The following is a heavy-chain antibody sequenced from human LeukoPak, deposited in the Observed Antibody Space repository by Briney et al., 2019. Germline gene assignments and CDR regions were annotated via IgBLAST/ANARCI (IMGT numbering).Heavy chain of an antibody. CDR2: IDHSGGT. Sequence: PSETLSLTCAVSGGSISSSVYSWNWIRQPPGKGLEWIGCIDHSGGTDYNQSLKSRVTISVDRSKSQFSLNLTSVTAADTAVYYCARGINGDPYYFDYWGQGTLVTVSS. CDR1: GGSISSSVYS. J-gene: IGHJ4*02. D-gene: IGHD4-17*01. V-gene: IGHV4-30-2*01. CDR3: ARGINGDPYYFDY.